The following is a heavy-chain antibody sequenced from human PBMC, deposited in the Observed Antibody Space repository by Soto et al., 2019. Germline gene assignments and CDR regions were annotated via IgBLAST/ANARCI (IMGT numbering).Heavy chain of an antibody. CDR1: GFSFSRVS. CDR2: ISSGSSDT. V-gene: IGHV3-21*01. CDR3: ARVAY. J-gene: IGHJ4*02. Sequence: TGGTMMLSCGASGFSFSRVSMNWVRTVPGKGLEWVASISSGSSDTWYADSVKGRFIISRDNAQNSLFVQMNTLRPEDTAMYYCARVAYWGPGTQVTVAS.